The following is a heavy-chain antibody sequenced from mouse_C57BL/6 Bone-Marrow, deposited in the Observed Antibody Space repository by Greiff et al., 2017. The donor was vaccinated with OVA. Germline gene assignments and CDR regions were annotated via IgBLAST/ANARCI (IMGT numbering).Heavy chain of an antibody. V-gene: IGHV1-81*01. D-gene: IGHD3-1*01. Sequence: QVQLQQSGAELARPGASVKLSCTASGYTFTSYGISWVKQRTGPGLEWIGKISPRSGNTYYNDKFKGKATLTACKSSSTAYMELRSLTSEDSAVYICAKQRMRRRCAYWGQGTLVTVSA. J-gene: IGHJ3*01. CDR3: AKQRMRRRCAY. CDR2: ISPRSGNT. CDR1: GYTFTSYG.